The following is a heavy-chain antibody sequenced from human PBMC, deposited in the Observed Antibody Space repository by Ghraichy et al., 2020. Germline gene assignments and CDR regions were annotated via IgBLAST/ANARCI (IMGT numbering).Heavy chain of an antibody. CDR1: GDSISSNSYF. D-gene: IGHD1-1*01. V-gene: IGHV4-39*01. Sequence: SETLSLTCTVSGDSISSNSYFWGWIRQPPGKGLEWIGGVSYSGTTSYNPSLRSRGTISLDTSNNEFSLKLSSVTAADAAVYFCASWYRDSRWYNPIDFWGQGTLVTVSS. J-gene: IGHJ4*02. CDR2: VSYSGTT. CDR3: ASWYRDSRWYNPIDF.